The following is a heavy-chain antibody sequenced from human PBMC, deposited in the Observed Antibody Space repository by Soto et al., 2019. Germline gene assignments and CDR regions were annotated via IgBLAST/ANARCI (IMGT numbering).Heavy chain of an antibody. Sequence: GGSLRLSCAPSGFTFSSYGMHWVRQAPGKGQEWVAVISYDGSNKYYADSVKGRFTISRDNSKNTLYLQMNSLRAEDTAVYYCAKDRSRPYYDFWSGYSHLDYWGQGTLVTVSS. V-gene: IGHV3-30*18. CDR3: AKDRSRPYYDFWSGYSHLDY. CDR2: ISYDGSNK. D-gene: IGHD3-3*01. CDR1: GFTFSSYG. J-gene: IGHJ4*02.